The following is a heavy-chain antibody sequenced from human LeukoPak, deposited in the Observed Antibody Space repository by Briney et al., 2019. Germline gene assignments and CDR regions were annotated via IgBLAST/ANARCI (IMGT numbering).Heavy chain of an antibody. CDR1: GGSISNYY. CDR3: AREPSRDWAPYAVDV. V-gene: IGHV4-59*12. CDR2: ISYSGST. Sequence: SETLSLTCTVSGGSISNYYWTWIRHTPGKGLEEIGYISYSGSTNYNPSLKSRVTISSDPSKNQFSLRLSSVTAADTAVYYCAREPSRDWAPYAVDVWGLGTTVIVSS. J-gene: IGHJ6*02. D-gene: IGHD3-9*01.